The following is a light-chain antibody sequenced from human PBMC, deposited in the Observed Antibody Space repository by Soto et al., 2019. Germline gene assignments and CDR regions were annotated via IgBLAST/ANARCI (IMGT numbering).Light chain of an antibody. V-gene: IGKV1-39*01. CDR3: QQSYITPRT. Sequence: DIRMTQSPSSQSASVGDRVTITCRASLSISSSLNWYQQKPGKAPRLLIYAASRLQSGAPSRFSGSGSGTDFALTIACLQPKDFATYYCQQSYITPRTFGQGTKVDIK. J-gene: IGKJ1*01. CDR2: AAS. CDR1: LSISSS.